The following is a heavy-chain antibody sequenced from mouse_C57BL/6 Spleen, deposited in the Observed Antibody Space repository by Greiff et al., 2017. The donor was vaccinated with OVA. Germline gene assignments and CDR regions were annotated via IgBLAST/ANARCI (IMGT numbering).Heavy chain of an antibody. CDR1: GYAFSSSW. D-gene: IGHD2-3*01. J-gene: IGHJ2*01. V-gene: IGHV1-82*01. Sequence: QVQLKESGPELVKPGASVKISCKASGYAFSSSWMNWVKQRPGKGLEWIGRIYPGDGDTNYNGKFKGKATLTADKSSSTAYMQLSSLTSEDSAVYFCARYYDGYPPYWGQGTTLTVSS. CDR2: IYPGDGDT. CDR3: ARYYDGYPPY.